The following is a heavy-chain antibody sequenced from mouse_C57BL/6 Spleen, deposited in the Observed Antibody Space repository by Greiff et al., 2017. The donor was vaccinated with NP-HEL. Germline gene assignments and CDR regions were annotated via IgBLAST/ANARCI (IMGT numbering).Heavy chain of an antibody. Sequence: EVQGVESGGGLVKPGGSLKLSCAASGFTFSSYAMSWVRQTPEKRLEWVATISDGGSYTYYPDNVKGRFTISRDNAKNNLYLQMSHLKSEDTAMYYCARGTTVVGRAMDYWGQGTSVTVSS. J-gene: IGHJ4*01. D-gene: IGHD1-1*01. CDR1: GFTFSSYA. CDR2: ISDGGSYT. V-gene: IGHV5-4*01. CDR3: ARGTTVVGRAMDY.